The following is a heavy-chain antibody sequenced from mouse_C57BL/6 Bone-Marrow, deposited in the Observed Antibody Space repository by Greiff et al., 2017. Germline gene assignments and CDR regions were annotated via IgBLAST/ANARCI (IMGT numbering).Heavy chain of an antibody. Sequence: VQLQQSGAELARPGASVKLSCKASGYTFTSYGISWVKQRTGQGLEWIGEIYPRSGNNYYNEKFKGKATLTADKSSSTAYMELRSLTSEDSAVYFCARSRGLFYAMDYWGQGTSVTVSS. V-gene: IGHV1-81*01. D-gene: IGHD3-3*01. J-gene: IGHJ4*01. CDR3: ARSRGLFYAMDY. CDR2: IYPRSGNN. CDR1: GYTFTSYG.